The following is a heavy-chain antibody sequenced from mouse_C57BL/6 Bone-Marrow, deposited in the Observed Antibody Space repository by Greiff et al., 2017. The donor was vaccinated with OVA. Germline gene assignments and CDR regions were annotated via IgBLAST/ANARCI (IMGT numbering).Heavy chain of an antibody. CDR3: ARSLITTVEDYYAMDY. V-gene: IGHV1-69*01. CDR2: IDPSDSYT. Sequence: QVQLKQPGAELVKPGASVKMSCKASGYTFTSYWMHWVKQRPGQGLEWIGEIDPSDSYTNYNQKFKGKSTLTVDKSSSTAYMQLSSLTSEDSAVYYCARSLITTVEDYYAMDYWGQGTSVTVSS. CDR1: GYTFTSYW. D-gene: IGHD1-1*01. J-gene: IGHJ4*01.